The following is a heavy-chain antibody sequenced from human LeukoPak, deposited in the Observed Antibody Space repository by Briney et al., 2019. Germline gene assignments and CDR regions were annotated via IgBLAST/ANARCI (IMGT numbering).Heavy chain of an antibody. Sequence: GASVKVSCKASGYTFTSYGISWVRQAPGQGLEWMGWISAYNGNTNYAQKLQGRVTMTTDTSTSTAYMELRSLRSDDTAVYYCARDSRYSSSWSDAFDIWGQGTMVTVSS. V-gene: IGHV1-18*01. CDR3: ARDSRYSSSWSDAFDI. CDR1: GYTFTSYG. CDR2: ISAYNGNT. D-gene: IGHD6-13*01. J-gene: IGHJ3*02.